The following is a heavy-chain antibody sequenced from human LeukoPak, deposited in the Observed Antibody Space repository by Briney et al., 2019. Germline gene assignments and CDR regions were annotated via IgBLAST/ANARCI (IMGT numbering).Heavy chain of an antibody. CDR2: ISYDGSNK. CDR3: ARDPPLMSYYYYMDV. CDR1: GFTFSSYA. Sequence: HPGRSLRLSCAASGFTFSSYAMHWVRQAPGKGLEWVAVISYDGSNKYYADSVKGRFTISRDNSKNTLYLQMNSLRAEDTAVYYCARDPPLMSYYYYMDVWGKGTTVTVSS. V-gene: IGHV3-30*01. D-gene: IGHD2-8*01. J-gene: IGHJ6*03.